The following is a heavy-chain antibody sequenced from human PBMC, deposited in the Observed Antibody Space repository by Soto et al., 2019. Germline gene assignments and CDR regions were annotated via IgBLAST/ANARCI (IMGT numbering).Heavy chain of an antibody. Sequence: QVQLVESGGGVVQPGRSLRLSCAASGFTFRSYAMHWVRQAPGKGLECVAVIAYDGSNKFYRDYVKGRFTISRDNSKNTLYLQRNNLKYEDTAVYYCARGDREDIAVVIGARPGEYGVDVWGQGTTVTGSS. CDR2: IAYDGSNK. D-gene: IGHD2-15*01. V-gene: IGHV3-30-3*01. CDR1: GFTFRSYA. J-gene: IGHJ6*02. CDR3: ARGDREDIAVVIGARPGEYGVDV.